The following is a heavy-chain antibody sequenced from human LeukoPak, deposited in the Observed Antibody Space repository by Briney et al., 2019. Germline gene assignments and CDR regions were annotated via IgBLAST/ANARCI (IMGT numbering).Heavy chain of an antibody. CDR1: GGTSSSHG. V-gene: IGHV1-69*05. Sequence: SVKVSCKASGGTSSSHGLSWVRQAPGQGLEWMGGIIPIFGSTNYAQNFQGRVTITMDESTSTAYMELSSLRTDDTAVYYCARRWPHSSGYYLFDYWGQGTLVTVSS. CDR2: IIPIFGST. D-gene: IGHD3-22*01. J-gene: IGHJ4*02. CDR3: ARRWPHSSGYYLFDY.